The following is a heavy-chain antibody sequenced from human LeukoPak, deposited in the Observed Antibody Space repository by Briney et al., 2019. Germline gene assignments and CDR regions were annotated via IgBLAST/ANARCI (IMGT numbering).Heavy chain of an antibody. D-gene: IGHD6-13*01. CDR3: ARGVPPGGAAAGGFDY. CDR1: GFTFSSYW. CDR2: ISSSSSTI. J-gene: IGHJ4*02. V-gene: IGHV3-48*01. Sequence: PEGSLRLSCAASGFTFSSYWMSWVRQAPGKGLEWVSYISSSSSTIYYADSVKGRFTISRDNAKNSLYLQMNSLRAEDTAVYYCARGVPPGGAAAGGFDYWGQGTLVTVSS.